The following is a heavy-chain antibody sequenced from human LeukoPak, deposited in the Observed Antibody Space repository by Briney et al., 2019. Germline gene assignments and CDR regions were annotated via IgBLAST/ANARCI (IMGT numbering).Heavy chain of an antibody. CDR1: GFTFNSFT. Sequence: GGSLRLSCAASGFTFNSFTMSWVRQAPGKGLEWVSSINSHSTSMYYADSVKGRFTISRDNAKNSLYLQMDSLRAEDTAVFYCARDDGFRTVDYWGQGTLVTVSS. D-gene: IGHD1-14*01. V-gene: IGHV3-21*01. J-gene: IGHJ4*02. CDR3: ARDDGFRTVDY. CDR2: INSHSTSM.